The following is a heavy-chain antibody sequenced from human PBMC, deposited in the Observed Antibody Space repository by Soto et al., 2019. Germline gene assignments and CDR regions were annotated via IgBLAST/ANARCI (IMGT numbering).Heavy chain of an antibody. Sequence: ASVKVSCKASGYTFTSHDINWVRQATGQGLEWMGWMNPNSGNTGYSQKFQGRVTMTRDTSTTTAYMELSSLRSDDTAVYYCARSRGGYNYGSQFFFFDYWGQGTPVTVSS. CDR1: GYTFTSHD. CDR3: ARSRGGYNYGSQFFFFDY. J-gene: IGHJ4*02. V-gene: IGHV1-8*01. CDR2: MNPNSGNT. D-gene: IGHD5-18*01.